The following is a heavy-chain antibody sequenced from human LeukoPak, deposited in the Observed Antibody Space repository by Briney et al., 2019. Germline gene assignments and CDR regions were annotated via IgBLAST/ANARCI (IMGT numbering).Heavy chain of an antibody. CDR2: INTNTGNP. CDR1: GYTFTSYA. CDR3: VRGHYDFWSGYPHFPPGV. D-gene: IGHD3-3*01. J-gene: IGHJ6*02. Sequence: ASVKVSCKASGYTFTSYAMNWVRQAPGQGLEWMGWINTNTGNPTYAQGFTGRFVFSLDTSVSTAYLQISSLKAEDTAVYYCVRGHYDFWSGYPHFPPGVWGQGTTVTVSS. V-gene: IGHV7-4-1*02.